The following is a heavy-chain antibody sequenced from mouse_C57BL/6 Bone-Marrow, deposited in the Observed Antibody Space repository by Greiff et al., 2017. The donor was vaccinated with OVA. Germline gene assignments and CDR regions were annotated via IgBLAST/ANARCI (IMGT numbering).Heavy chain of an antibody. CDR1: GFTFSSYA. Sequence: EVQGVESGGGLVKPGGSLKLSCAASGFTFSSYAMSWVRQTPEKRLEWVATISDGGSYTYYPDNVKGRFTISRDNAKNNLYLQMSHLKSEDTAMYYCARDLPGANYAMDYWGQGTSVTVSS. CDR3: ARDLPGANYAMDY. CDR2: ISDGGSYT. D-gene: IGHD2-1*01. J-gene: IGHJ4*01. V-gene: IGHV5-4*01.